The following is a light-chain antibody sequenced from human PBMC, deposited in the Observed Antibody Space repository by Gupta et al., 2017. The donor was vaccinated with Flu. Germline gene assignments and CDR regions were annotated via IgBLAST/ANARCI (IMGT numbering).Light chain of an antibody. J-gene: IGLJ2*01. V-gene: IGLV2-8*01. Sequence: SNGRSSDIGGYNEVYWYQHPPGQAPNLMMYEVDSRRSAVPDRFSGSKYATTATLTNAGLQGEEEAEYYCPSKARTNNLFVFGGGTKRTVL. CDR3: PSKARTNNLFV. CDR1: SSDIGGYNE. CDR2: EVD.